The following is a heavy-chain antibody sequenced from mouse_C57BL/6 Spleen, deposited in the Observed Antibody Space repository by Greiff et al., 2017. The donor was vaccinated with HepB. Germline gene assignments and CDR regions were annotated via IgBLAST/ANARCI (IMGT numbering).Heavy chain of an antibody. CDR2: IDPSDSYT. J-gene: IGHJ4*01. V-gene: IGHV1-50*01. CDR3: ARGGATDAMDY. CDR1: GYTFTSYW. D-gene: IGHD3-1*01. Sequence: QQSCKASGYTFTSYWMQWVKQRPGQGLEWIGEIDPSDSYTNYNQKFKGKATLTVDTSSSTAYMQLSSLTSEDSAVYYCARGGATDAMDYWGQGTSVTVSS.